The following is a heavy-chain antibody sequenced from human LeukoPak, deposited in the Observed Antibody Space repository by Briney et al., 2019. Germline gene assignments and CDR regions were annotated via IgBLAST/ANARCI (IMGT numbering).Heavy chain of an antibody. Sequence: GGTLRLSCAASGFTLRSYGMSWVRQAPGKGLEWVSSISGGGGSTYYADSVKGRFTISRDNSKNTLYLQMNSLRAEDTAIYYCAKESSLLRGPTVIYYFDFWGQGTLVTVSS. CDR1: GFTLRSYG. J-gene: IGHJ4*02. CDR2: ISGGGGST. CDR3: AKESSLLRGPTVIYYFDF. D-gene: IGHD3-10*01. V-gene: IGHV3-23*01.